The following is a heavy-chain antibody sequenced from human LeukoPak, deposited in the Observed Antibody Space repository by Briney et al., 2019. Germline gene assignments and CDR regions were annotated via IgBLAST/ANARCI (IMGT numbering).Heavy chain of an antibody. J-gene: IGHJ4*02. CDR2: ILYRGST. D-gene: IGHD5-12*01. Sequence: PSETLSLTCSVSGGSVSNDYWSWIRQTPEKGLEWIAYILYRGSTFYNPSLRSRVTISPDTSKNQFSLELASVTAADTAVYYCARGGSQFDYWGQGALVTVSS. CDR3: ARGGSQFDY. CDR1: GGSVSNDY. V-gene: IGHV4-59*02.